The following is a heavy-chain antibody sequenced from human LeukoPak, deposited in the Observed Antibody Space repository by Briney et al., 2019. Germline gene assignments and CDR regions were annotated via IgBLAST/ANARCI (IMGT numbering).Heavy chain of an antibody. Sequence: GGSLRLSCAASGFTFSSYGMHWVRQAPGKGLEWVAFIRYDGSNKYYADSVKGRFTISRDNSKNTLYLQMNSLRAEDTAVYYCARDGGIAVAPNYYFDYWGQGTLVTVSS. D-gene: IGHD6-19*01. CDR1: GFTFSSYG. CDR2: IRYDGSNK. CDR3: ARDGGIAVAPNYYFDY. J-gene: IGHJ4*02. V-gene: IGHV3-30*02.